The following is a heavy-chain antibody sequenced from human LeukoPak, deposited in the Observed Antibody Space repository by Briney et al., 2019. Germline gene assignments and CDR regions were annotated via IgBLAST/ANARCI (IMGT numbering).Heavy chain of an antibody. D-gene: IGHD3-10*01. Sequence: GGYLRLSCAASGFTFSDYWIHWVRQAPGKGLVWFSRINTDGSITNYADSVKGRFSISRDNAKNTLYLQMSSLRAEDTAVYYCARDRGPRTGFMVREAYDYWGQGTLVTVSS. CDR3: ARDRGPRTGFMVREAYDY. J-gene: IGHJ4*02. CDR2: INTDGSIT. V-gene: IGHV3-74*01. CDR1: GFTFSDYW.